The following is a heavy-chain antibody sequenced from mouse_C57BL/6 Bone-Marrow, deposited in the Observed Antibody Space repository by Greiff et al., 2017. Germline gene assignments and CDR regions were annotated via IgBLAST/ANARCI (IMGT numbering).Heavy chain of an antibody. CDR2: ISTGGSYT. CDR3: AKDHYYSSSRDDMDY. V-gene: IGHV5-6*01. CDR1: GFTFSCYG. D-gene: IGHD1-1*01. Sequence: EVQLVESGGDLVKPGGSLKLSCAASGFTFSCYGMSWVRQTPDKRLEWVATISTGGSYTYYPESVTGRFTLSRDNAKNTRIQQLSSLKPEYTDMYTGAKDHYYSSSRDDMDYWGQGTSVTVSS. J-gene: IGHJ4*01.